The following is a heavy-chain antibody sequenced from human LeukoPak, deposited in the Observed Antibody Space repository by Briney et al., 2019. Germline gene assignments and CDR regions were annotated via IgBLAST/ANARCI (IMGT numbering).Heavy chain of an antibody. D-gene: IGHD4-23*01. CDR2: IGTDGYS. Sequence: PGGSLRLSCAASGFTFSTYEMNWVRQAPGKGLEWVSSIGTDGYSYSAVSVKGRFTISRDNAKSTLYLQMDSLTVEDTALYHCARGTIGGNPASAYWGQGTLVTVSS. V-gene: IGHV3-21*06. CDR1: GFTFSTYE. CDR3: ARGTIGGNPASAY. J-gene: IGHJ4*02.